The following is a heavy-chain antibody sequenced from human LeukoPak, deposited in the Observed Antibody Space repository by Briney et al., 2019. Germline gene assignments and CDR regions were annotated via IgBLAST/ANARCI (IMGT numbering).Heavy chain of an antibody. D-gene: IGHD5-12*01. Sequence: GGSLRLSCAASGFTFSSYWMSWVRQAPGKGLEWVANIKQDGSEKYYVDSVKGRFTISGDNAKNSLYLQMNSLRAEDTAVYYCATGGGYDLTPYYYYGMDVWGQGTTVTVSS. CDR2: IKQDGSEK. CDR1: GFTFSSYW. CDR3: ATGGGYDLTPYYYYGMDV. J-gene: IGHJ6*02. V-gene: IGHV3-7*01.